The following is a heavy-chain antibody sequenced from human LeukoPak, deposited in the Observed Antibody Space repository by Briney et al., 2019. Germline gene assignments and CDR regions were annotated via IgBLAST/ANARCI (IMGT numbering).Heavy chain of an antibody. CDR2: IYYSGST. D-gene: IGHD3-3*01. J-gene: IGHJ4*02. CDR3: ARQNYDFWSGYYTVPYN. V-gene: IGHV4-39*01. CDR1: GGSISSSSYY. Sequence: SETLSLTCTVSGGSISSSSYYWGWIRQPPGKGLEWIGSIYYSGSTYYNPSLKSRVTISVDTSKNQFSLKLSSVTAADTAVYYSARQNYDFWSGYYTVPYNWGQGTLVTVSS.